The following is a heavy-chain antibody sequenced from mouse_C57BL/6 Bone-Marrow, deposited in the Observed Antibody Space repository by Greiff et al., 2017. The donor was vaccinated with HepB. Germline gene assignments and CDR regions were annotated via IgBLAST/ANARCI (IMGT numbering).Heavy chain of an antibody. Sequence: VQLQESGAELVRPGASVTLSCKASGYTFTDYEMHWVKQTPVHGLEWIGAIDPETGGTAYNQKFKGKAILTADKSSSTAYMELRSLTSEDSAVYYCTIYYSNDYAMDYWGQGTSVTVSS. D-gene: IGHD2-5*01. V-gene: IGHV1-15*01. CDR2: IDPETGGT. CDR1: GYTFTDYE. CDR3: TIYYSNDYAMDY. J-gene: IGHJ4*01.